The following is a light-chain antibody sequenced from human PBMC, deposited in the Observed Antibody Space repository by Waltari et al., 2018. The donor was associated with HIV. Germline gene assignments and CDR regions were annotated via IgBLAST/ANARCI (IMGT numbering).Light chain of an antibody. V-gene: IGLV2-23*01. Sequence: QSALTQPASVSGSPGQSITISCTGTSSDVGIYNLVSWYQQYPGKAPKLMIYEGSKRPSGVSNRFSGSKSGNTASLTISGLHTEDEADYYCCSYAGSFVVFGGGTKLTVL. CDR3: CSYAGSFVV. J-gene: IGLJ2*01. CDR2: EGS. CDR1: SSDVGIYNL.